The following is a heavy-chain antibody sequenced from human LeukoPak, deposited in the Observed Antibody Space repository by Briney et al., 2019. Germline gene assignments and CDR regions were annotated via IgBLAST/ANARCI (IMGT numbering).Heavy chain of an antibody. V-gene: IGHV3-48*01. J-gene: IGHJ6*02. Sequence: HPGGSLRLSWAASGFTFSIYSMNWVRQAPGKGLEWVSYISSSSSTIYYADSVKGRFTISRDNAKNSLYLQMNSLRAEDTAVYYCARERAWIPDYYYGMDVWGQGTTVTVSS. CDR1: GFTFSIYS. CDR3: ARERAWIPDYYYGMDV. CDR2: ISSSSSTI. D-gene: IGHD5-18*01.